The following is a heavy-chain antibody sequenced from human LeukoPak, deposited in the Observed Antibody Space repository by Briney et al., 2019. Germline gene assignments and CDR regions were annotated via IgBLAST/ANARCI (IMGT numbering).Heavy chain of an antibody. V-gene: IGHV3-9*03. CDR3: AKEASSGSFDY. CDR2: ISWNSGSI. Sequence: PGGSLRLSCAASGFTFDDYAMHWVRQAPGKGLEWVSGISWNSGSIGYADSVKGRFTISRDNAKNSLYLQMNSLRAEDMALYYCAKEASSGSFDYWGQGTLVTVSS. CDR1: GFTFDDYA. D-gene: IGHD3-22*01. J-gene: IGHJ4*02.